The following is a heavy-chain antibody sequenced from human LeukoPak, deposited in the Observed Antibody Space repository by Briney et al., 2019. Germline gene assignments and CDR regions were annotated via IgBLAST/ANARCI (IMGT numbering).Heavy chain of an antibody. CDR3: ARVGLGWYSSGWYN. Sequence: ASVKVSCKASGYTFTGYYMHWVRQAPGQGLEWMGRINPNSGGTNYAQKFRGRVTMTRDTSISTAYMELSRLRADDTAVYYCARVGLGWYSSGWYNWGQGTLVTVSS. V-gene: IGHV1-2*06. D-gene: IGHD6-19*01. CDR2: INPNSGGT. J-gene: IGHJ4*02. CDR1: GYTFTGYY.